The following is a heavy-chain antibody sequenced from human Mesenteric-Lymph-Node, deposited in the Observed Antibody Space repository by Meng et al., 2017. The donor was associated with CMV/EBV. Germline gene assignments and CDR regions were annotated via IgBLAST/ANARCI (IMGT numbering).Heavy chain of an antibody. CDR3: AKDGYYYDSSGYYYVDYGMDV. CDR2: ISYDGSNK. J-gene: IGHJ6*02. CDR1: GFTFSHYA. Sequence: GESLKISCAASGFTFSHYAMHWVRQAPGKGLEWVAVISYDGSNKYYADSVKGRFTISRDNSKNTLYLQMNSLRAEDTAVYYCAKDGYYYDSSGYYYVDYGMDVWGQGTTVTVSS. D-gene: IGHD3-22*01. V-gene: IGHV3-30-3*01.